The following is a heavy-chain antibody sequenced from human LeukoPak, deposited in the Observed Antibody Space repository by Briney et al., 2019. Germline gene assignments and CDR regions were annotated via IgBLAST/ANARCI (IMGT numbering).Heavy chain of an antibody. Sequence: SETLSLTCAVYGGSFSGYYWSWIRQPPGKGLEWIGSIYYSGSTYYNPSLKSRVTISVDTSKNQFSLKLSSVTAADTAVYYCARHPTYYYDSSGSWGQGTLVTVSS. D-gene: IGHD3-22*01. CDR1: GGSFSGYY. CDR3: ARHPTYYYDSSGS. V-gene: IGHV4-34*01. J-gene: IGHJ5*02. CDR2: IYYSGST.